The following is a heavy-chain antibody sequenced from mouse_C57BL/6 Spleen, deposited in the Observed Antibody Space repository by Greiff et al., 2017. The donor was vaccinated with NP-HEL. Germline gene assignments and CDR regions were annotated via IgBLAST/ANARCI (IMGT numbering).Heavy chain of an antibody. J-gene: IGHJ3*01. CDR3: ARHENSNYGAY. D-gene: IGHD2-5*01. Sequence: EVKLVESGGDLVKPGGSLKLSCAASGFTFSSYGMSWVRQTPDKRLEWVATISSGGSYTYYPDSVKGRFTISRDNAKNTLYLQMSSLTSEDTAMYYCARHENSNYGAYGGKGTLVTVSA. V-gene: IGHV5-6*01. CDR1: GFTFSSYG. CDR2: ISSGGSYT.